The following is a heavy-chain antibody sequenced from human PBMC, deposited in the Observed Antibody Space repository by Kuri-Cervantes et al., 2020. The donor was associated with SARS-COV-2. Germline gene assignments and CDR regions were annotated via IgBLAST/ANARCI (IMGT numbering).Heavy chain of an antibody. Sequence: ASVKVSCKASGYTFTSYDINWVRQAPGQGLEWMGWISAYNGNTNYAQKLQGRVTMTTETSTSTAYMELRSLRSDDTAVYYCARSNLGLWFDPWGQGTLVTVSS. D-gene: IGHD1-7*01. CDR2: ISAYNGNT. V-gene: IGHV1-18*01. CDR1: GYTFTSYD. CDR3: ARSNLGLWFDP. J-gene: IGHJ5*02.